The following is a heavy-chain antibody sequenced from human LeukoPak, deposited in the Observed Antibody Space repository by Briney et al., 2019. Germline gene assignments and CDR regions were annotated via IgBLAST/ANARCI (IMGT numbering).Heavy chain of an antibody. D-gene: IGHD5-12*01. CDR1: GYSFSNYW. Sequence: GESLKNSCTGSGYSFSNYWIGWVRQMPGKGLEWMGIIYPGDSDTRYSPSFQSQVTFSADKSISTAYLQWSSLKASDTAIYYCTRHVATNAYYGMDVWGQGTTVIVSS. J-gene: IGHJ6*02. V-gene: IGHV5-51*01. CDR3: TRHVATNAYYGMDV. CDR2: IYPGDSDT.